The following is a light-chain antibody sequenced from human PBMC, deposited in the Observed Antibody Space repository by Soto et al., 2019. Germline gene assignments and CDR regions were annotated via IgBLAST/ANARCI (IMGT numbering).Light chain of an antibody. CDR2: GNT. Sequence: QLVLTQPPSVSGAPGPRVTISCTGSSSNIGSTYDVQWYQQLPGTAPKLLIHGNTNRPSGVPDRFSGSKSGTSASLAITGLQADDEADYYCQSYDDSLSVHYVFGTGTKLTVL. CDR1: SSNIGSTYD. CDR3: QSYDDSLSVHYV. J-gene: IGLJ1*01. V-gene: IGLV1-40*01.